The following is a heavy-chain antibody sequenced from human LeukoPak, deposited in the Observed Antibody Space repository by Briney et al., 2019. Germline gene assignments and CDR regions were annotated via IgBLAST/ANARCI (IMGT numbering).Heavy chain of an antibody. Sequence: GESLKISCKGSGYSFTSYWIGWVRQMPGKGLEWMGIIYPGDSDTRYSPSFQGQVTISADKSISTAYLQSSSLKASDTALYYCARREFGMVRGVANFDYWGQGPLVTVSS. CDR2: IYPGDSDT. J-gene: IGHJ4*02. V-gene: IGHV5-51*01. CDR3: ARREFGMVRGVANFDY. D-gene: IGHD3-10*01. CDR1: GYSFTSYW.